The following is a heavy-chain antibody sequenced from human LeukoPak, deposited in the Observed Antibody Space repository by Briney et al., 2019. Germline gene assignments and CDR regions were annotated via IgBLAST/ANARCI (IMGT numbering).Heavy chain of an antibody. CDR3: ARITVINYSSSWLSRQGGYYYYYGMDV. CDR2: INHSGST. V-gene: IGHV4-34*01. J-gene: IGHJ6*02. CDR1: GGSFSGYY. Sequence: SETLSLTCAVYGGSFSGYYWSWIRQPPGKGLEWIGEINHSGSTNYNPSLKSRVTISVDTSKNQFSLKLSSVTAADTAVYYCARITVINYSSSWLSRQGGYYYYYGMDVWGQGTTVTVSS. D-gene: IGHD6-13*01.